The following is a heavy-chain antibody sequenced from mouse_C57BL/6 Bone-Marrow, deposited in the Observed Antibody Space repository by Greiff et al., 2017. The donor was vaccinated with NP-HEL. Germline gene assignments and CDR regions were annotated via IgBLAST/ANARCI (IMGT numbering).Heavy chain of an antibody. CDR3: ARIYYYGYYAMDY. Sequence: VQLQQSGPELVKPGASVKMSCKASGYTFTDYNMHWVKQSHGKSLEWIGYINPNNGGTSYNQKFKGKATLTVNKSSSTAYMELRSLTSEDSAVYYCARIYYYGYYAMDYWGQGTSVTVSS. D-gene: IGHD1-1*01. J-gene: IGHJ4*01. CDR1: GYTFTDYN. V-gene: IGHV1-22*01. CDR2: INPNNGGT.